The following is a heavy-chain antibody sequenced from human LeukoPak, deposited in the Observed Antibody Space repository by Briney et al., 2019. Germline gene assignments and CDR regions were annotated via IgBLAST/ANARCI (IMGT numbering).Heavy chain of an antibody. V-gene: IGHV4-39*07. Sequence: PSETLSLTCTVSGGSFTDYYWGWIRQPPGKGLEWIGSIYYRGNTFYNPSLRNRVSISIDKSKGRFSLNLNSVTAADTAVYFCTRDREHVFQDAWGQGTRVTVS. CDR2: IYYRGNT. D-gene: IGHD1/OR15-1a*01. J-gene: IGHJ5*02. CDR1: GGSFTDYY. CDR3: TRDREHVFQDA.